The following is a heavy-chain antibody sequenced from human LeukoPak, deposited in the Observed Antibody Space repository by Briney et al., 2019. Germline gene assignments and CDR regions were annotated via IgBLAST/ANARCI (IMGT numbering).Heavy chain of an antibody. CDR2: ISSSGGGT. D-gene: IGHD3-3*01. Sequence: GGSLRLSCAASGYTFSSYAMNWVRQAPGKGLEWVSAISSSGGGTYYAVSVKGLFTIPRDNSKNTLYLEMNSLRVENTAVYYCARARYYDFWSGYVLGPFDYWGQGTLVTVSS. J-gene: IGHJ4*02. CDR1: GYTFSSYA. CDR3: ARARYYDFWSGYVLGPFDY. V-gene: IGHV3-23*01.